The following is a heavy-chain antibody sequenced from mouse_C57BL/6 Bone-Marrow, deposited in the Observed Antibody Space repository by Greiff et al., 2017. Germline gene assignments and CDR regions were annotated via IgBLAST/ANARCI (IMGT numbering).Heavy chain of an antibody. Sequence: QVQLQQSGAELARPGASVKLSCKASGYTFTSYGISWVKQRTGQGLEWIGEIYPRSGNTYYNEKFKGKATLTADKSSSTAYMELRSLTSEDSAVYFCASPLLLRSGYFDVWGTGTTVTVSS. CDR1: GYTFTSYG. V-gene: IGHV1-81*01. CDR2: IYPRSGNT. J-gene: IGHJ1*03. D-gene: IGHD1-1*01. CDR3: ASPLLLRSGYFDV.